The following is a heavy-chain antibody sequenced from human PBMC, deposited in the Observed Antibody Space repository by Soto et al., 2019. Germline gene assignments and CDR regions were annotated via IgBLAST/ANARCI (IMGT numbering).Heavy chain of an antibody. CDR3: AKAGVSTRSYFDD. V-gene: IGHV3-23*01. CDR1: GFTFSSYT. Sequence: PGGSLRLSCAASGFTFSSYTMSWVRQAPGTGLEWVSAISGSAGSTYYADSVTGRFPNSRDNSKNPLYLQMNSLRAEDTAVYYCAKAGVSTRSYFDDWGQGTLVTVSS. D-gene: IGHD2-8*01. J-gene: IGHJ4*02. CDR2: ISGSAGST.